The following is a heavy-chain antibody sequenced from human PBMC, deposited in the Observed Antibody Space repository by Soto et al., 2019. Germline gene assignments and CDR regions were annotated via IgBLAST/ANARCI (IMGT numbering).Heavy chain of an antibody. CDR3: ARDLEAAAGPGDYYYYGMDV. V-gene: IGHV1-69*13. J-gene: IGHJ6*02. CDR2: IIPIFGTA. CDR1: GGTFSSYA. D-gene: IGHD6-13*01. Sequence: SVKVSCKASGGTFSSYAISWVRQAPGQGLEWMGGIIPIFGTANYAQKFQGRVTITADESTSTAYMELSSLRSEDTAVYYCARDLEAAAGPGDYYYYGMDVWGQGTTVTVSS.